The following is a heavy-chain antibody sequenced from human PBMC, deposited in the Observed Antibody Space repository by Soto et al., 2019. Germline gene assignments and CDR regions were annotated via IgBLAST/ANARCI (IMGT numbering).Heavy chain of an antibody. CDR2: IYNSGST. D-gene: IGHD6-19*01. J-gene: IGHJ4*02. CDR1: GGSIRSYS. Sequence: SETLSLTCTVSGGSIRSYSWSWIRQPPGKGLEWVAYIYNSGSTNYNPSLKSRVTISVDTSKNQFSLKLSSVTAADTAVYYCARVYSSGWYGPFDYWGQGTLVTAPQ. CDR3: ARVYSSGWYGPFDY. V-gene: IGHV4-59*01.